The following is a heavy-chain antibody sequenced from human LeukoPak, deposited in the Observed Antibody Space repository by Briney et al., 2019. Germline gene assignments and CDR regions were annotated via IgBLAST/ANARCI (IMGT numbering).Heavy chain of an antibody. D-gene: IGHD2-2*01. V-gene: IGHV1-8*01. CDR3: ARVVVANNYDAFDI. J-gene: IGHJ3*02. Sequence: GASVKVSCKASGYTFTSYDINWVRQATGQGLEWMGWMNPNSGNTGYAQKFQGRVTMTRNTSISTAYMELSSLRSEDTAVYYCARVVVANNYDAFDIWGQGTMVTVSS. CDR1: GYTFTSYD. CDR2: MNPNSGNT.